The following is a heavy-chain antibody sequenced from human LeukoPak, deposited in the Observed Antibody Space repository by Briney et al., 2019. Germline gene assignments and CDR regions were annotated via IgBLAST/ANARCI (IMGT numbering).Heavy chain of an antibody. Sequence: GGSLRLPCAASGFTFSSYGMHWVRQAPGKGLEWVAFIRYDGSNKYYADSVKGRFTISRDNAGNSLYLQMNSLRVEDTAVYYCARAPTVLVGYCSSSSCQADYWGQGTLVTVSS. D-gene: IGHD2-2*01. CDR1: GFTFSSYG. CDR3: ARAPTVLVGYCSSSSCQADY. CDR2: IRYDGSNK. J-gene: IGHJ4*02. V-gene: IGHV3-30*02.